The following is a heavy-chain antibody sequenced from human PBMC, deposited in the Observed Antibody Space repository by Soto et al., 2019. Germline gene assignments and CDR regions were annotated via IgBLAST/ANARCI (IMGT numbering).Heavy chain of an antibody. V-gene: IGHV2-26*04. CDR1: GFSLSNAGLG. CDR2: IFSNDEK. J-gene: IGHJ5*02. D-gene: IGHD6-13*01. Sequence: QVTVKESGPVLVTPTETLTLTCTVSGFSLSNAGLGVSWIRQPPGKALEWLAHIFSNDEKSYSTSLKSRLTISKDTSKSPVVLTMTNMDPVDTATYYCASTYSTSWYWFDPWGQGTLVTVSS. CDR3: ASTYSTSWYWFDP.